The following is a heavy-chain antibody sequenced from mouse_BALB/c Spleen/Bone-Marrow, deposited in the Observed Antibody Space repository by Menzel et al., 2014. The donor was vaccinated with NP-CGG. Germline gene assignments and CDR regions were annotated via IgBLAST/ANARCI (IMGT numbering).Heavy chain of an antibody. CDR2: IRNKANGYTT. Sequence: DVQLVESGGGLVQPGGSLRLSCATSGFTFTDYYMSWVRQPPGKALEWLSFIRNKANGYTTDYSASVKGRFTISRDNSQSILYLQMNTLRAEDSATYYCARDMCDGLRWYFDVWGAGTTVTVSS. V-gene: IGHV7-3*02. CDR1: GFTFTDYY. CDR3: ARDMCDGLRWYFDV. J-gene: IGHJ1*01. D-gene: IGHD2-3*01.